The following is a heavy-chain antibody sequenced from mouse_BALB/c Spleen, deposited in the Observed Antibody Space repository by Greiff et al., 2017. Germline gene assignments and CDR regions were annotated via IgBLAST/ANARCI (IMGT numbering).Heavy chain of an antibody. J-gene: IGHJ4*01. Sequence: VQLQQTGPELVKPGASVKISCKASGYSFTDYIMLWVKQSHGKSLEWIGNINPYYGSTSYNLKFKGKATLTVDKSSSTAYMQLNSLTSEDSAVYYCARWDYDVGYAMDYWGQGTSVTVSS. CDR3: ARWDYDVGYAMDY. CDR2: INPYYGST. CDR1: GYSFTDYI. D-gene: IGHD2-4*01. V-gene: IGHV1-39*01.